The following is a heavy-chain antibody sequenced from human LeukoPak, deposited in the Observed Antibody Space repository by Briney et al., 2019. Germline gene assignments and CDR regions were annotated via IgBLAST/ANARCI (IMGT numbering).Heavy chain of an antibody. V-gene: IGHV3-23*01. Sequence: PGGSLRLSCIAYGFTFSDYYMNWIRQTPGKGLEWVSTITGSGGSTYYADSVKGRFTISRDNSKNTLDLQMNSLRAEDTAVYYCAKYLRYLDYWGQGTLVTVSS. J-gene: IGHJ4*02. D-gene: IGHD2-8*01. CDR1: GFTFSDYY. CDR2: ITGSGGST. CDR3: AKYLRYLDY.